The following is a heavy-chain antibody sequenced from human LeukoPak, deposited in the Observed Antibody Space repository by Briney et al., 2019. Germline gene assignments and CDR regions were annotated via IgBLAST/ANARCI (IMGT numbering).Heavy chain of an antibody. V-gene: IGHV4-4*02. Sequence: PSETLSLTCAVSGGSISSNNWWSWVRQPPGKGLEWIGEIYHSGSTNYNPSLKSRVTISVDKSKILFSLKLSSVTAADSAVYYCARGYSYGFPLDFWGQGTLVTVSS. CDR3: ARGYSYGFPLDF. CDR1: GGSISSNNW. J-gene: IGHJ4*02. CDR2: IYHSGST. D-gene: IGHD5-18*01.